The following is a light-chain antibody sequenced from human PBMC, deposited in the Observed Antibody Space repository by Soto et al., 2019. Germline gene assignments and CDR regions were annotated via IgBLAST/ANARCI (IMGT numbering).Light chain of an antibody. CDR3: SSFAGINNLL. CDR1: SSNIGAGYD. J-gene: IGLJ2*01. CDR2: GNS. Sequence: QTVVTQPPSVSGAPGQRVTISCTGSSSNIGAGYDVHWYQQLPGTAPKLLIYGNSNRPSGVPDRFSGSKSGTSASLAITGLQAEDEGDYYCSSFAGINNLLFGGGTKLTVL. V-gene: IGLV1-40*01.